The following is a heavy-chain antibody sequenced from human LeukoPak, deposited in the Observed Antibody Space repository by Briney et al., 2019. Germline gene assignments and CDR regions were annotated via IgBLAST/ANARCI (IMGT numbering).Heavy chain of an antibody. Sequence: KSSETLSLTCTVSGGSISSYYWSWIRQPPGKGLEWIGYIYYSGSTNYNPSLKSRVTISVDTSENQSSLKLNSVSAADTALYYCARGSIAARNDAFDIWGQGTMVTVSS. J-gene: IGHJ3*02. D-gene: IGHD6-6*01. V-gene: IGHV4-59*01. CDR3: ARGSIAARNDAFDI. CDR1: GGSISSYY. CDR2: IYYSGST.